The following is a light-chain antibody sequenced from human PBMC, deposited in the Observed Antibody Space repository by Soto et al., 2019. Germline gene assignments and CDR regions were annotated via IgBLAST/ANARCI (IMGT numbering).Light chain of an antibody. Sequence: DIQMTQSPSSVSASVGDRVTITCRASQGISSLLAWYQQKPGKAPNLLIYAASSLQSGVPSRFSGSGSGTDFTVTVSSLQPEDFATYYWQQANSFPVTFGPGTKVDIK. J-gene: IGKJ3*01. CDR3: QQANSFPVT. V-gene: IGKV1-12*01. CDR1: QGISSL. CDR2: AAS.